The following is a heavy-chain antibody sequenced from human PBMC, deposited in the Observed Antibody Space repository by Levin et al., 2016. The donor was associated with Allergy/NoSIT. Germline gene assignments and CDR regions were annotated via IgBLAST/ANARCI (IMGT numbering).Heavy chain of an antibody. CDR3: AITTYYDYVWGSSEY. Sequence: WIRQPPGKGLEWIGEINHSGTTHYNPSLKSRFTISVDTSQNQISLKLSSVTAADTAVYYCAITTYYDYVWGSSEYWGQGTLVTVSS. CDR2: INHSGTT. V-gene: IGHV4-34*01. J-gene: IGHJ4*02. D-gene: IGHD3-16*01.